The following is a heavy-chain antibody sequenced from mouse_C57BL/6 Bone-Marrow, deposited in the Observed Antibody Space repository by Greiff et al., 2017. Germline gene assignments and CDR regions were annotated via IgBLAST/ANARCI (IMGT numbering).Heavy chain of an antibody. CDR3: ASTGVFDY. D-gene: IGHD4-1*01. CDR1: GYAFSSSW. CDR2: IYPGDGDT. J-gene: IGHJ2*01. Sequence: VQLQQSGPELVKPGASVKISCKASGYAFSSSWMNWVKQRPGKGLEWIGRIYPGDGDTNYNGKFKGKAKLTADKSSSTAYMQLSSLTSEDSAVYFCASTGVFDYWGQGTTLTVSS. V-gene: IGHV1-82*01.